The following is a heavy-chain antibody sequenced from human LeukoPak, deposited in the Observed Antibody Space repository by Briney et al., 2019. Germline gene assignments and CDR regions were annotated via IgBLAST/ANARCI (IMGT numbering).Heavy chain of an antibody. CDR3: ARQGRGRAFDI. Sequence: ASVKVSCKASGYTFASYYMHWVRQAPGQGLEWMGIINPSGGSTSYAQKFQGRVTMTRDMSTSTVYMELSSLRSEDTAVYYCARQGRGRAFDIWGQGTMVTVSS. CDR2: INPSGGST. J-gene: IGHJ3*02. CDR1: GYTFASYY. D-gene: IGHD3-10*01. V-gene: IGHV1-46*01.